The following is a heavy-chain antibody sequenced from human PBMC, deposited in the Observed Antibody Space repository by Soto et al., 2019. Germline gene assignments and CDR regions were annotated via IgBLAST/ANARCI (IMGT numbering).Heavy chain of an antibody. D-gene: IGHD1-7*01. J-gene: IGHJ6*02. CDR2: IIPIFGTA. V-gene: IGHV1-69*01. CDR1: GGTFSSYA. Sequence: QVQLVQSGAEVKKPGSSVKVCCKASGGTFSSYAISWVRQAPGQGLEWMGGIIPIFGTANYAQKFQGRVTITADDSTSTAYMELSSLRSEDTAVYYSARGHSGLTWNSMDVWGQGTTVTVSS. CDR3: ARGHSGLTWNSMDV.